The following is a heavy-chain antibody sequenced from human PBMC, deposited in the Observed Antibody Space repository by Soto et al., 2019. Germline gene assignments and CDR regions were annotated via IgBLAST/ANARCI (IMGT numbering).Heavy chain of an antibody. Sequence: QVQLQESGPGLVKPSQTLSLTCTVSGGSISSGDYCWTWIRQPPGKGLEWIGYIYDSGATYDNPSLRSRLTISVDTSKNQFSLNLRFVTAADTAVYYCASARQQYRTIDYWGQETLVTVSS. CDR3: ASARQQYRTIDY. D-gene: IGHD2-2*01. CDR1: GGSISSGDYC. V-gene: IGHV4-30-4*01. CDR2: IYDSGAT. J-gene: IGHJ4*02.